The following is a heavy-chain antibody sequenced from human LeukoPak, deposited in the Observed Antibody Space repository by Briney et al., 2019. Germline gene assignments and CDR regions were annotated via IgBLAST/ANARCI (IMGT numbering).Heavy chain of an antibody. CDR1: GGSISSSSYY. CDR2: IYYSGST. D-gene: IGHD5-18*01. Sequence: SETLSLTCTVSGGSISSSSYYWGWIRQPPGKGLEWIGSIYYSGSTYYNPSLKSRVTISVDTSKNQFSLKLSSVTAADTAVYYCARGPTIQLWLKGFDPWGQGTLVTVSS. J-gene: IGHJ5*02. V-gene: IGHV4-39*07. CDR3: ARGPTIQLWLKGFDP.